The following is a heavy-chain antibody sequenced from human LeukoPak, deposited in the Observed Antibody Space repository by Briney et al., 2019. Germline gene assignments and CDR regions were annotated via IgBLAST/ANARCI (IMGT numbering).Heavy chain of an antibody. CDR3: ARDHCGGDCGRVDY. CDR2: INAGNGNT. CDR1: GYTFTSYA. D-gene: IGHD2-21*02. J-gene: IGHJ4*02. Sequence: ASVKVSCKASGYTFTSYAMHWVRQAPGQRLEWMGWINAGNGNTKYSQKFQGRVTITRDTSTSTAYMELSSLRSEDTAVYYCARDHCGGDCGRVDYWGQGTLVTVSS. V-gene: IGHV1-3*01.